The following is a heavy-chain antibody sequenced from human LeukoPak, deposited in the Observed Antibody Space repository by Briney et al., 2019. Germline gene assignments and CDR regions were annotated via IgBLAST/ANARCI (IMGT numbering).Heavy chain of an antibody. Sequence: GGSLRLSCAASEFTFSSYEMNWIRRAPGKGLEWVSYISSSGSTIYYADSVKGRFTISRDNAKNSLYLQMNNLRVEDTAVYYCARAPTKFRRDWFDPWGQGTLVTVSS. CDR3: ARAPTKFRRDWFDP. CDR2: ISSSGSTI. J-gene: IGHJ5*02. CDR1: EFTFSSYE. D-gene: IGHD3-9*01. V-gene: IGHV3-48*03.